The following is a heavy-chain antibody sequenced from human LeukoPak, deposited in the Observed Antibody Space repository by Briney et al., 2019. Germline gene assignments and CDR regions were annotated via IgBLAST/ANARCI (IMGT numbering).Heavy chain of an antibody. CDR2: IYYSGST. V-gene: IGHV4-59*01. Sequence: SETLSLTCTVSAGSISSYYWTWIRQPPGKGLEWIGYIYYSGSTNYNPSLKSRVAISLDTSKNQFSLKLSSVTAADTAIYYCARGRPDFWTNFYTYFLDSWGQGTLVTVSS. D-gene: IGHD3/OR15-3a*01. J-gene: IGHJ4*02. CDR3: ARGRPDFWTNFYTYFLDS. CDR1: AGSISSYY.